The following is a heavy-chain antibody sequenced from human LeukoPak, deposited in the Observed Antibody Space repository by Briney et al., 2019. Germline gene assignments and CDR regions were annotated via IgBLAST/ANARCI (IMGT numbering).Heavy chain of an antibody. D-gene: IGHD6-13*01. CDR2: ISAYNGNT. J-gene: IGHJ6*03. CDR3: ARDPRHSSSWRNYYYYMDV. CDR1: GYTFTGYY. Sequence: ASVKVSCKASGYTFTGYYMHWVRQAPGQGLECMGWISAYNGNTNYAQKLQGRVTMTTDTSTSTAYMELRSLRSDDTAVYYCARDPRHSSSWRNYYYYMDVWGKGTTVTISS. V-gene: IGHV1-18*04.